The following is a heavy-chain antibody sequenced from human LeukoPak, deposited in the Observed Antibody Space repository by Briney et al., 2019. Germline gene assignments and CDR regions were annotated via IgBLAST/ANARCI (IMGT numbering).Heavy chain of an antibody. Sequence: SETLSLTCIVSGGSISSDNYYWTWIRQPAGKGLEWIGRIHTTGSTTDNPSVKSRVTISVDRSKNQISLKLTSVTAADTAVYYCARTRRHTGYSSGGPYFYYYMDVWGKGTTVTISS. CDR1: GGSISSDNYY. CDR2: IHTTGST. V-gene: IGHV4-61*02. J-gene: IGHJ6*03. D-gene: IGHD6-19*01. CDR3: ARTRRHTGYSSGGPYFYYYMDV.